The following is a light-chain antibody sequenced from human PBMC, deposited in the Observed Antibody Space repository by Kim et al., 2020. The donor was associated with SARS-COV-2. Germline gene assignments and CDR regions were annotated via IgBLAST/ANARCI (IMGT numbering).Light chain of an antibody. CDR3: AAWDDSLNGPV. CDR1: SSNIGSNT. V-gene: IGLV1-44*01. J-gene: IGLJ2*01. Sequence: ELTQPPSASGTPGQRVTISCSGSSSNIGSNTVNWYQQLPGTAPKLLIYSNNQRPSGVPDRFSGSKSGTSAFLAISGLQSEDEADYYCAAWDDSLNGPVFGGGTKLTVL. CDR2: SNN.